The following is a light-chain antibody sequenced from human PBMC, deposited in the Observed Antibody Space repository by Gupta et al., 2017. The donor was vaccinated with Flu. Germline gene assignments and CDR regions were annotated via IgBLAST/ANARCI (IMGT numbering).Light chain of an antibody. J-gene: IGLJ2*01. CDR3: CSYAGSSIVV. CDR2: EGS. Sequence: QSALTPPASVSGSPGQSITISCTGTSSDVGSYNLVSWYQQHPGKAPKLMINEGSKRPSGVSNRFAGSKSGNTASLTISGLQAEDEADYYCCSYAGSSIVVFGGGTKLTVL. V-gene: IGLV2-23*01. CDR1: SSDVGSYNL.